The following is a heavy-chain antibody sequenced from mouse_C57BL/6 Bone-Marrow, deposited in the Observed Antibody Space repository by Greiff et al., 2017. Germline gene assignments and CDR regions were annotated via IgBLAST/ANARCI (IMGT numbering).Heavy chain of an antibody. D-gene: IGHD1-1*02. Sequence: EVKLVESGGGLVQPGGSLKLSCAASGFTFSDYYMYWVRQTQKKRLEWVAYISNGGGSTYYPDTLKGRFTISRDNAKNTLYLQMSRLKSEDTAMYYCAREGRWYYFDYWGQGTTLTVSS. CDR3: AREGRWYYFDY. V-gene: IGHV5-12*01. CDR1: GFTFSDYY. CDR2: ISNGGGST. J-gene: IGHJ2*01.